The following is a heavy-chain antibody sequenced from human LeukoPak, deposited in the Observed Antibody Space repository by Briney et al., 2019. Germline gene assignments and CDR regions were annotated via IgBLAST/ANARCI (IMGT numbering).Heavy chain of an antibody. CDR2: IREDGGEK. CDR1: GFTSSAYW. J-gene: IGHJ4*02. Sequence: GGSLRLSCAASGFTSSAYWMTWVRLAPGKGLVWVANIREDGGEKYYVDSVKGRFTISRDNARNSLYLQMNTLRVEDTAVYYCARPEHSDSWHRFDCWGQGTLVTVSS. V-gene: IGHV3-7*01. CDR3: ARPEHSDSWHRFDC. D-gene: IGHD6-13*01.